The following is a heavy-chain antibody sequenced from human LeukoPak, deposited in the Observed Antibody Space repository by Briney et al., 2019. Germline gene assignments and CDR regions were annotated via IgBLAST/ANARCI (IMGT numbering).Heavy chain of an antibody. CDR3: ARDSPSYYYGSGSYYPDY. CDR2: ISGSVGST. V-gene: IGHV3-23*01. CDR1: GFTFSSYA. J-gene: IGHJ4*02. Sequence: GGSLRLSCAASGFTFSSYAMSWVRQAPGKGLEWVSGISGSVGSTNYADSVKGRFTISRDNSKNTLYLQMNSLRAEDTAVYYCARDSPSYYYGSGSYYPDYWGQGTLVTVSS. D-gene: IGHD3-10*01.